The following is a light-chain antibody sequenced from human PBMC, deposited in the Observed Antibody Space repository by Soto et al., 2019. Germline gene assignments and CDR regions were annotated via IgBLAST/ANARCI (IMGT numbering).Light chain of an antibody. J-gene: IGKJ4*01. CDR1: QGINIY. CDR2: AAS. V-gene: IGKV1-27*01. Sequence: DVQMTQSPSSLSASVGDRVTITCRAGQGINIYLAWYQQKPGKVPKLLIDAASTLQTGVPSRFRGSGSGTDFTLTISSLQPEDAATYYCQKYDRALLAFGGGTKVEIK. CDR3: QKYDRALLA.